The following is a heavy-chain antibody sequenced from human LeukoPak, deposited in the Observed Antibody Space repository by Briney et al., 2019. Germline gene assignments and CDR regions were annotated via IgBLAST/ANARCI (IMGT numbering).Heavy chain of an antibody. V-gene: IGHV3-30*04. CDR1: GFTFSNYA. CDR2: ISYDGSNK. J-gene: IGHJ6*03. Sequence: GGSLRLSCAASGFTFSNYALHWVRQAPGKGLEWVAVISYDGSNKFYADSVRGRFTISRDNSKNTLFLQMNSLRPEDTAVYYCAREKGGIAAADDYYYYMDVWGKGTTVTVSS. D-gene: IGHD6-13*01. CDR3: AREKGGIAAADDYYYYMDV.